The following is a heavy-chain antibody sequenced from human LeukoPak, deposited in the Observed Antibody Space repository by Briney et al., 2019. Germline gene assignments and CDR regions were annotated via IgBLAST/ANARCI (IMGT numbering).Heavy chain of an antibody. D-gene: IGHD3-10*01. CDR1: GFTFSSYW. CDR3: AREGLSDGSGSYYVRRRTYYFDY. CDR2: IKQDGSEK. J-gene: IGHJ4*02. Sequence: AGSLRLSCAASGFTFSSYWMSWVRQAPGPGLEWVANIKQDGSEKYYVDSVKGRFTISRDNAKNSLYLQMNSLRAEDTAVYYCAREGLSDGSGSYYVRRRTYYFDYWGQGTLVTVSS. V-gene: IGHV3-7*01.